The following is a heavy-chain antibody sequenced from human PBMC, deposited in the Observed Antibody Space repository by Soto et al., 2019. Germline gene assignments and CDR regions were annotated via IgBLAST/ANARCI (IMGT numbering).Heavy chain of an antibody. V-gene: IGHV4-34*01. CDR3: VGGTMIVVPGH. D-gene: IGHD3-22*01. Sequence: TSETLSLTCAVYGGSFSGYYWSWIRQPPGKGLEWIGEINHSGSTNYNPSLKSRVTISVDTSKNQFSLKLSSVTAADTAVYYCVGGTMIVVPGHWGQGTLVNVS. CDR2: INHSGST. CDR1: GGSFSGYY. J-gene: IGHJ4*02.